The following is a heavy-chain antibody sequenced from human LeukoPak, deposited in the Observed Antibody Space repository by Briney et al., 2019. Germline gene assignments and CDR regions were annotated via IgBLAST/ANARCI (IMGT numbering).Heavy chain of an antibody. Sequence: SETLSLTCAVSGGSFSSSNWWSWVRPPPGKGLEWIGEIYHSGSTNYNPSLKSRVTISVDKSKNQFSLKLSSVTAADTAVYYCARTPGYSGSYFDYWGQGTLVTVSS. CDR3: ARTPGYSGSYFDY. CDR1: GGSFSSSNW. V-gene: IGHV4-4*02. J-gene: IGHJ4*02. D-gene: IGHD5-12*01. CDR2: IYHSGST.